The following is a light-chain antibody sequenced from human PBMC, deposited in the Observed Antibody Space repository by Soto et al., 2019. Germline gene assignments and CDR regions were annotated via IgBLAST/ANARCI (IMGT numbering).Light chain of an antibody. Sequence: QSVLTQPPSASGTPGQRGTISCSGTSSNIGSNTANWYQQLPGTAPKLLIYGNNQRPSGVPDRFSGSKSGTSASLAISGLQSEDEADYYCAAWDDSLNGLVVFGGGTKLTVL. CDR2: GNN. CDR1: SSNIGSNT. CDR3: AAWDDSLNGLVV. J-gene: IGLJ2*01. V-gene: IGLV1-44*01.